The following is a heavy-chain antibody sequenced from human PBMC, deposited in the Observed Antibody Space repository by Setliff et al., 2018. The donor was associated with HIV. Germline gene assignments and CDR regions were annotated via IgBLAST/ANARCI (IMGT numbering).Heavy chain of an antibody. Sequence: SETLSLTCIVSGGSISSYYWSWIRQSPGKGLEWIGYIYYSGSTNYNPSLKSRVTILVDTSKNQFSLKLNSVTAADTAVYYCARATFSSGWYPFDGFDIWGQGTMVTVSS. CDR3: ARATFSSGWYPFDGFDI. CDR1: GGSISSYY. V-gene: IGHV4-59*01. CDR2: IYYSGST. J-gene: IGHJ3*02. D-gene: IGHD6-13*01.